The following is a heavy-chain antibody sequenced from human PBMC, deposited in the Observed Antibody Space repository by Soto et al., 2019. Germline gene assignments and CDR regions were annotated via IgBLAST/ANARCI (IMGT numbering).Heavy chain of an antibody. CDR2: INPNSGGT. D-gene: IGHD3-9*01. V-gene: IGHV1-2*04. CDR3: ARDRGGPQGYYDIFTDAFDV. Sequence: GASVKVSCKASGYTFTGYYMHWVRQAPGQGLEWMGWINPNSGGTNYAQKFQGWVTMTRDTSISTAYMELSRLRSEDTAVYYCARDRGGPQGYYDIFTDAFDVWGQGTKVTVSS. CDR1: GYTFTGYY. J-gene: IGHJ3*01.